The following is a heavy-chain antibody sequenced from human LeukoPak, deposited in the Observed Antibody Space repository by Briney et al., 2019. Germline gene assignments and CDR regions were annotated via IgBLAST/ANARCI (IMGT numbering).Heavy chain of an antibody. D-gene: IGHD5/OR15-5a*01. Sequence: GASVKVSCKVYEYTLTELSMHWGRQAPGKGLEWMGGFDPGDAETIYAQKFQGRVTMTEDTSTDTAYMELSSLRSEDTAVYYCAAGGVYDLLRYWGQGALVTVSS. V-gene: IGHV1-24*01. J-gene: IGHJ4*02. CDR3: AAGGVYDLLRY. CDR2: FDPGDAET. CDR1: EYTLTELS.